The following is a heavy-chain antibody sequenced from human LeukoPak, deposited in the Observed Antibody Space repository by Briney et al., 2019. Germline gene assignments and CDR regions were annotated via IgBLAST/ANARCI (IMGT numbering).Heavy chain of an antibody. V-gene: IGHV3-23*01. J-gene: IGHJ6*03. CDR1: GFTFNNYA. Sequence: GGSLRLSCAASGFTFNNYAMSWVRQAPGKGLEWVSAISGSDAGTYYADSVKGRFTVSRDSSKNTVHLQMNSLRAEDTAVYYCAKRGGSGSYSHMDVWGKGTTVTISS. CDR2: ISGSDAGT. CDR3: AKRGGSGSYSHMDV. D-gene: IGHD3-10*01.